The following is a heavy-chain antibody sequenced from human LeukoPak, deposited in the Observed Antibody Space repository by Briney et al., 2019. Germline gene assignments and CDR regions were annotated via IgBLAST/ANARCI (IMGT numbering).Heavy chain of an antibody. D-gene: IGHD6-6*01. V-gene: IGHV3-74*01. CDR2: INSDGSST. Sequence: GGSLRLSCAASGFTFSSYWMHWVRQAPGKGLVWVSRINSDGSSTSYADSVKGRFTISRDNAKNTLYLQMNSLGAEDTAVYYCARVIAARGRFDPWGQGTLVTVSS. CDR1: GFTFSSYW. J-gene: IGHJ5*02. CDR3: ARVIAARGRFDP.